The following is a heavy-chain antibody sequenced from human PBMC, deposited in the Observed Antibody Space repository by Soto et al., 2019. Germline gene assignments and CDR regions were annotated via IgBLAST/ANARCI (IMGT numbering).Heavy chain of an antibody. CDR2: IIPIFGTA. CDR1: GGTFSSYA. J-gene: IGHJ4*02. Sequence: VASVKVSCKVSGGTFSSYAISWVRQAPGQGLEWMGGIIPIFGTANYAQKFQGRVTITADESTSTAYMELSSLRSEDTAVYYCARSIYSSSSGDFDYWGQGTLVTVSS. V-gene: IGHV1-69*13. D-gene: IGHD6-6*01. CDR3: ARSIYSSSSGDFDY.